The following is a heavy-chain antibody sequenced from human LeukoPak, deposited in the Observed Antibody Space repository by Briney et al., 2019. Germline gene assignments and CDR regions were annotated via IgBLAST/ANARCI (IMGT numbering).Heavy chain of an antibody. V-gene: IGHV4-4*02. Sequence: SETLSLTCAVSGGSISSSNWWSWVRQPPGKGLEWIGEIYHSGSTYYNPSLKSRVTISVDTSKNQFSLKLSSVTVADTAVYYCARFDPYATFDYWGQGTLVTVSS. CDR2: IYHSGST. CDR3: ARFDPYATFDY. CDR1: GGSISSSNW. J-gene: IGHJ4*02. D-gene: IGHD3-10*01.